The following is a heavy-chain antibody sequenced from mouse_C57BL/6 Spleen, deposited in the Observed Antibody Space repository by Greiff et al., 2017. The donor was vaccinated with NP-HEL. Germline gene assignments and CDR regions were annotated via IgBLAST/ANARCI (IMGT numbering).Heavy chain of an antibody. Sequence: EVQVVESGGGLVKPGGSLKLSCAASGFTFSSYAMSWVRQTPEKRLEWVATISDGGSYTYYPDNVKGRFTISRDNAKNNLYLQMSHLKSEDTAMYYCARAGIKRVFDYWGQGTTLTVSS. CDR2: ISDGGSYT. D-gene: IGHD2-4*01. J-gene: IGHJ2*01. CDR3: ARAGIKRVFDY. V-gene: IGHV5-4*01. CDR1: GFTFSSYA.